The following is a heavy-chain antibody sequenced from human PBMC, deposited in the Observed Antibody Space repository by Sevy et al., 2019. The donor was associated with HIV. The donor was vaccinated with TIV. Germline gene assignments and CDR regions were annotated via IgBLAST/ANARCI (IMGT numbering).Heavy chain of an antibody. CDR1: GFSLSTSGVG. Sequence: SGPTLVNPTQTLTLTCTFSGFSLSTSGVGVGWIRQPPGKALEWLAHLYWDDDKRYSPSQKSRLTITKDTSKNQVVLTMTKMDPVDTANYYCEHSQGSWSAVCWFDPWGQGTLVTVSS. J-gene: IGHJ5*02. V-gene: IGHV2-5*02. CDR3: EHSQGSWSAVCWFDP. D-gene: IGHD2-15*01. CDR2: LYWDDDK.